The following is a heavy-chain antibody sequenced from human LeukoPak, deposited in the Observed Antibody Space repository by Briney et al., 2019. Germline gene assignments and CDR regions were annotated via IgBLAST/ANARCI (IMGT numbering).Heavy chain of an antibody. J-gene: IGHJ4*02. CDR2: ISGSGGST. D-gene: IGHD4-11*01. Sequence: GGSLRLSCAVSGFTFSSYWMHWVRQAPGKGLEWVSAISGSGGSTYYADSVKGRFTISRDNAKNSLYLQMNSLRAEDTAVYYCARGSAVTANNFDFWGQGTLVTVSS. CDR3: ARGSAVTANNFDF. CDR1: GFTFSSYW. V-gene: IGHV3-21*01.